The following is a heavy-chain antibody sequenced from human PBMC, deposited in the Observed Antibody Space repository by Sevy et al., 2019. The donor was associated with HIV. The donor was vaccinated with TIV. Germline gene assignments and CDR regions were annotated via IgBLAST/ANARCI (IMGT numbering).Heavy chain of an antibody. CDR3: AKDRAVLVGDAFDL. CDR2: ISGLSNYI. Sequence: GGSLRLSCAASGFTFNSFYMNWVRQAPGKGLEWVSSISGLSNYIFYADSLKGRFTISRDNSKNTLSLQMHSLRVEDTAVYYCAKDRAVLVGDAFDLWGQGTMVTVSS. V-gene: IGHV3-21*04. J-gene: IGHJ3*01. CDR1: GFTFNSFY. D-gene: IGHD2-15*01.